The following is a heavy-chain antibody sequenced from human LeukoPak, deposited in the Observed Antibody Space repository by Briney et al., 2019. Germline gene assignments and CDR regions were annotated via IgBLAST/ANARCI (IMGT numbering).Heavy chain of an antibody. V-gene: IGHV1-8*01. CDR2: MNPNSANT. D-gene: IGHD1-1*01. CDR1: GYTFTSYD. J-gene: IGHJ6*03. CDR3: ARAESWTGTTDYYYMDV. Sequence: ASVKVSCKASGYTFTSYDINWVRQATGQGLEWMGWMNPNSANTGYAQKFQGRVTMTRNTSISTAYMELSSLRSEDTAVSYCARAESWTGTTDYYYMDVWGKGTTVTVSS.